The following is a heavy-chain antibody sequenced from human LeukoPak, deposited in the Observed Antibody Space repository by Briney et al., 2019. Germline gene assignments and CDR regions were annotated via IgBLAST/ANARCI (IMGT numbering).Heavy chain of an antibody. Sequence: GGSLRLSCAASGFTFSSYSMNWVRQAPGKGLEWISYISSSSSIIYYADSVKGRFTTSRDNAKSSPYLQMNSLRDEDTAEYYCARSPPKNDYWGQGALVTVSS. CDR3: ARSPPKNDY. J-gene: IGHJ4*02. CDR2: ISSSSSII. V-gene: IGHV3-48*02. CDR1: GFTFSSYS.